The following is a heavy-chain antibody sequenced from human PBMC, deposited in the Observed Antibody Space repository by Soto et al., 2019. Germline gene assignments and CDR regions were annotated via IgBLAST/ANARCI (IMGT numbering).Heavy chain of an antibody. CDR3: ARDWGEGLHQYYYGMDV. J-gene: IGHJ6*02. Sequence: SVKVSCKASGGTFSSYTISWVRQAPGQGLEWMGRIIPILGIANYAQKFQGRVTITADKSTSTAYMELSSLRSEDTAVYYCARDWGEGLHQYYYGMDVWGQGTTVTVSS. CDR1: GGTFSSYT. D-gene: IGHD2-21*01. CDR2: IIPILGIA. V-gene: IGHV1-69*04.